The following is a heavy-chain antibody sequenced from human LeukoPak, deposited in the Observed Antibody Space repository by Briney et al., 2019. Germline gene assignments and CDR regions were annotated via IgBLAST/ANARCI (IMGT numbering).Heavy chain of an antibody. CDR2: IYYSGST. D-gene: IGHD6-13*01. J-gene: IGHJ5*02. Sequence: SETLSLTCTVSGGSISSYYWSWIRQPPGKGLEWIGYIYYSGSTNYNPPLKSRVTISVDTSKNQFSLKLSSVTAADTAVYYCARVVIAAAGGWFDPWGQGTLVTVSS. CDR1: GGSISSYY. V-gene: IGHV4-59*01. CDR3: ARVVIAAAGGWFDP.